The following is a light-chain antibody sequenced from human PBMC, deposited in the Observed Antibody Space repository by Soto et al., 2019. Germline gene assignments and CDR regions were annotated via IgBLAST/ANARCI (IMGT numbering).Light chain of an antibody. J-gene: IGLJ1*01. Sequence: QSVLTQPRSVSGSPGQSVTISCSGTSGDVGGYNYVSWYQQHPGKAPKVIIYDVSERPSGVPDRFSGSKSGNTASLTISGLQAEDEADYYCCSYAGIYPYVFGSGTKVTV. V-gene: IGLV2-11*01. CDR1: SGDVGGYNY. CDR2: DVS. CDR3: CSYAGIYPYV.